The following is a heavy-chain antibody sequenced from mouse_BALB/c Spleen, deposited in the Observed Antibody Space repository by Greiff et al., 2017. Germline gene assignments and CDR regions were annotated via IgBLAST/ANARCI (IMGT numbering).Heavy chain of an antibody. V-gene: IGHV1-80*01. CDR3: ERNGYDYAMDY. J-gene: IGHJ4*01. CDR2: IYPGDGDT. D-gene: IGHD2-14*01. CDR1: GYAFSSYW. Sequence: VQLQESGAELVRPGSSVKISCKASGYAFSSYWMNWVKQRPGQGLEWIGQIYPGDGDTNYNGKFKGKATLTADKSSSTAYMQLSSLTSEDSAVYFCERNGYDYAMDYWGQGTSVTVSS.